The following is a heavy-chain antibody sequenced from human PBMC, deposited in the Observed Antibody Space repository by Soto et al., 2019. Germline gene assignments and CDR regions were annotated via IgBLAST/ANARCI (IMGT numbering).Heavy chain of an antibody. CDR2: ISHLEST. D-gene: IGHD5-12*01. Sequence: QLQLHQSGSGLVKASQTMSLTCTLSGASITNGGYSWSWIRQPPGKDLEWLGYISHLESTSYNPSFKSRLTLSIDRSKNQFSLKLASMTAADTAVYYCARGGGYDPFDYLGQGTLVTVAS. V-gene: IGHV4-30-2*01. CDR1: GASITNGGYS. CDR3: ARGGGYDPFDY. J-gene: IGHJ4*02.